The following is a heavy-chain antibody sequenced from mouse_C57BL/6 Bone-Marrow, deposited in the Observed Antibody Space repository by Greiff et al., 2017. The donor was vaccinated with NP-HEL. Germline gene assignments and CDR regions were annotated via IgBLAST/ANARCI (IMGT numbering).Heavy chain of an antibody. D-gene: IGHD4-1*01. V-gene: IGHV1-4*01. CDR2: INPSSGYT. CDR1: GYTFTSYT. Sequence: VKLMESGAELARPGASVKMSCKASGYTFTSYTMHWVKQRPGQGLEWIGYINPSSGYTKYNQKFKDKATLTADKSSSTAYMQLSSLTSEDSAVYYCARFCWAWFAYWGQGTLVTVSA. CDR3: ARFCWAWFAY. J-gene: IGHJ3*01.